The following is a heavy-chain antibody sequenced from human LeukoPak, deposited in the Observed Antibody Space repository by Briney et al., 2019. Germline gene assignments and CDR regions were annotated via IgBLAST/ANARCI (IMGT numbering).Heavy chain of an antibody. CDR2: FYHSGST. V-gene: IGHV4-30-2*01. Sequence: SQTLSLTCAVSGGSISSGGYSWSWIRQPPGKGLEWIGYFYHSGSTYSNPSLKSRVTISVDTSKNQFSLKLSSVTAADTAVYYCARDTRFGDLSNWFDPWGQGTLVTVSS. CDR1: GGSISSGGYS. D-gene: IGHD3-10*01. J-gene: IGHJ5*02. CDR3: ARDTRFGDLSNWFDP.